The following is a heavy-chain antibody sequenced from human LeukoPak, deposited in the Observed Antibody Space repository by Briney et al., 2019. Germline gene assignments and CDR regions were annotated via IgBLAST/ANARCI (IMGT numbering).Heavy chain of an antibody. D-gene: IGHD3-22*01. CDR3: ARDAGHEYYYDSSGYSNWFDP. Sequence: GGSLRLSCAASGFTFSSYAMHWVRQAPGKGLEWVAVISYDGSNKYYADSVKGRFTTSRDNSKNTLYLQMNSLRAEDTAVYYCARDAGHEYYYDSSGYSNWFDPWGQGTLVTVSS. V-gene: IGHV3-30-3*01. CDR2: ISYDGSNK. CDR1: GFTFSSYA. J-gene: IGHJ5*02.